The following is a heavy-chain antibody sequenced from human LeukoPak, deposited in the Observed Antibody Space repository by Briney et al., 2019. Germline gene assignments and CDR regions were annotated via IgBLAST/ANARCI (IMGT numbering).Heavy chain of an antibody. D-gene: IGHD3-22*01. V-gene: IGHV3-21*01. CDR1: GFTFSSYS. Sequence: PGGSLRLSCAASGFTFSSYSMNWVRQAPGKGLEWVSSISSSSSYIYYADSVKGRFTISRDNAKNSLYLQMNSLRAEDTAVYYCARLDDSSGYADYWGQGTLVTVSS. CDR2: ISSSSSYI. CDR3: ARLDDSSGYADY. J-gene: IGHJ4*02.